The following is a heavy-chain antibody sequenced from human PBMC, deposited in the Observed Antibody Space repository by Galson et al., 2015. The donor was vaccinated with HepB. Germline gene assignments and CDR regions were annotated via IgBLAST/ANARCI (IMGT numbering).Heavy chain of an antibody. CDR1: GDSVSSNSAA. J-gene: IGHJ4*02. CDR3: ARVPYSSGWATSFDY. V-gene: IGHV6-1*01. Sequence: CAISGDSVSSNSAAWNRIRQSPSRGLEWLGRTYYRSKWYNDYAVSVKSRITINPDTSKNQFSLQLNSVTPEDTAVYYCARVPYSSGWATSFDYWGQGTLVTVSS. D-gene: IGHD6-19*01. CDR2: TYYRSKWYN.